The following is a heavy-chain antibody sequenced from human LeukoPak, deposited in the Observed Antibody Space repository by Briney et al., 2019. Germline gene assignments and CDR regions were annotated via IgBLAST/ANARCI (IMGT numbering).Heavy chain of an antibody. Sequence: ASVKVPCKASGYTLTSYYMHWVRQAPGQGLEWMGIINPSGGSTSYAQKFQGRVTMTRDTSTSTVYMELSSLRSEDTAVYYCASERLFGVVTDAFDIWGQGTMVTVSS. CDR1: GYTLTSYY. CDR3: ASERLFGVVTDAFDI. D-gene: IGHD3-3*01. J-gene: IGHJ3*02. CDR2: INPSGGST. V-gene: IGHV1-46*03.